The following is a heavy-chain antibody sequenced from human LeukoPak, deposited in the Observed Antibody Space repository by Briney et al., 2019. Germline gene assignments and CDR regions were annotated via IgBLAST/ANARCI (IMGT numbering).Heavy chain of an antibody. Sequence: PGGSLRLSCAAYGFSFRSYEMKWVRQPPGQGLEWDSYISRSGRPIFYAASVRGRFTISRDNAKNSLYLQMNSLRAEDTAVYYCARFFMLRYFDWLPYFDYWGQGTLVTVSS. CDR2: ISRSGRPI. J-gene: IGHJ4*02. CDR3: ARFFMLRYFDWLPYFDY. D-gene: IGHD3-9*01. V-gene: IGHV3-48*03. CDR1: GFSFRSYE.